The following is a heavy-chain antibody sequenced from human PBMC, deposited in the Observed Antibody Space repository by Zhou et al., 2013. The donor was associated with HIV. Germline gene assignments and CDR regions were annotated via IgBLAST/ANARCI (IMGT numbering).Heavy chain of an antibody. D-gene: IGHD1-26*01. Sequence: QVQFMQSGAEVKMPGASVRVSCKVSGYTLTELYMHWVRQAPGKGLEWMGGFDSEDDKKIYGQKFQGRVTISEDRSTDTVYMELSSLKSEDTALYYCTTNSLLLVGANQGDAFDLWGQGTLVTVSS. V-gene: IGHV1-24*01. CDR1: GYTLTELY. CDR3: TTNSLLLVGANQGDAFDL. CDR2: FDSEDDKK. J-gene: IGHJ3*01.